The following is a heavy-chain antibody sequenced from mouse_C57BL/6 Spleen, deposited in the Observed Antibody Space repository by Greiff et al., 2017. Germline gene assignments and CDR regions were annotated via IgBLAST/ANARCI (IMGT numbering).Heavy chain of an antibody. CDR1: GYAFSSSW. V-gene: IGHV1-82*01. CDR2: IYPGDGDT. D-gene: IGHD3-1*01. CDR3: ARSRGLYAMDY. J-gene: IGHJ4*01. Sequence: QVQLKESGPELVKPGASVKISCKASGYAFSSSWMNWVKQRPGKGLEWIGRIYPGDGDTNYNGKFKGKATLTADKSSSTAYMQLSSLTSEDSAVYFCARSRGLYAMDYWGQGTSVTVSS.